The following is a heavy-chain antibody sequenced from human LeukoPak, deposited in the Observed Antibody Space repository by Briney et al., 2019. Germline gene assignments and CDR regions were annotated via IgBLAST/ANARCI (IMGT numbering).Heavy chain of an antibody. CDR2: VSAYNGNT. V-gene: IGHV1-18*04. CDR3: ARDLSPDAFDI. CDR1: GYTFTGYY. J-gene: IGHJ3*02. Sequence: ASVKVSCKASGYTFTGYYMHWVRQAPGQGLEWMGWVSAYNGNTKYAQNLQGRVTMTTDTSTNTAYMELRSLRSEDTAVYYCARDLSPDAFDIWGQGTMVTVSS.